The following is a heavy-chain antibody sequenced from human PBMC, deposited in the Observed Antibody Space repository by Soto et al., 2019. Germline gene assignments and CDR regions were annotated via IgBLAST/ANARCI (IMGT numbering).Heavy chain of an antibody. V-gene: IGHV3-33*01. CDR3: ARLFGSSGWEGYFDY. D-gene: IGHD6-19*01. J-gene: IGHJ4*02. CDR1: GFTFSSYG. Sequence: QVQLVESGGGVVQPGRSLRLSCAASGFTFSSYGMHWVRQAPGKGLEWVAVIWYDGSNKYYADSVKGRFTISRDNSKNTLYLQMNSLRAEDTAVYYCARLFGSSGWEGYFDYWGQGTLVTVSS. CDR2: IWYDGSNK.